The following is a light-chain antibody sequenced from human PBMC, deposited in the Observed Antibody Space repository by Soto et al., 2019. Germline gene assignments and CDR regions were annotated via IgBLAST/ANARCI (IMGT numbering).Light chain of an antibody. CDR3: AAWDDSLSANWV. J-gene: IGLJ3*02. V-gene: IGLV1-47*01. Sequence: QSVLTQPPSASGTPGQRVTISCSGSSSNIGSNYVYWYQQLPGTAPKLLIYRNNQRPSGVPDRFSGSKSGTSASLAISGLRSGDEADYYCAAWDDSLSANWVFGGGTKVTVL. CDR1: SSNIGSNY. CDR2: RNN.